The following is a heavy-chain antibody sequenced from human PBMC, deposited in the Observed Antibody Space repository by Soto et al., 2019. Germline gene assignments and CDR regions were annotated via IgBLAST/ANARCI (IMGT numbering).Heavy chain of an antibody. CDR3: ARDDIPGRAVAIYGMDI. CDR1: GLTFSNYG. CDR2: IWYEGSNE. D-gene: IGHD6-19*01. Sequence: GGSMRLSCAASGLTFSNYGIHWVRQAPGKELEWVAVIWYEGSNEYYADSVKGRFTISRDNSKNTLYLQMNSLRAEDTAVYYCARDDIPGRAVAIYGMDIWGQGTTVTVSS. J-gene: IGHJ6*02. V-gene: IGHV3-33*01.